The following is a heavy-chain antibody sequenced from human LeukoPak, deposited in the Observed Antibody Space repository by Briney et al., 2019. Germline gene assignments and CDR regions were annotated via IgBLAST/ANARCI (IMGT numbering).Heavy chain of an antibody. Sequence: SETLSLTCTVSGDSISSYYWSWIRQPPGKGLEWIGYIYYSGSTNYNPSLKSRVTISVDTSKNQFSLKLSSVTAADTAVYYCARNYYYGSVSPLYYFDYWGQGTLVTVSS. D-gene: IGHD3-10*01. CDR3: ARNYYYGSVSPLYYFDY. V-gene: IGHV4-59*01. CDR1: GDSISSYY. CDR2: IYYSGST. J-gene: IGHJ4*02.